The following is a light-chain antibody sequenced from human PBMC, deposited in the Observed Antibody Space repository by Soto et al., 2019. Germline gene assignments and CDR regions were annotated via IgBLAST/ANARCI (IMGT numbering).Light chain of an antibody. CDR2: AAS. CDR1: ETISRY. J-gene: IGKJ1*01. CDR3: QQFGSSPPWT. Sequence: DIQMTQSPSSLSASIGERVIITCRASETISRYLNWYQSKPGKAPRLLISAASSLQSGVPSRFSGSYSGTDFTLTISSLQPEDFALYYCQQFGSSPPWTFGQGTKVDIK. V-gene: IGKV1-39*01.